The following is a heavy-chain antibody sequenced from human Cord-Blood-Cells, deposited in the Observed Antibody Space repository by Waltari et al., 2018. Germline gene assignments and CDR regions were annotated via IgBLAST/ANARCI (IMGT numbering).Heavy chain of an antibody. D-gene: IGHD4-4*01. J-gene: IGHJ4*02. Sequence: QVQLVESGGGVVQPGGSLRLSCAASGFTFSSYGMHWVGQAPGKGLEWVAFIRYDGSNKYYADSVKGRFTISRDNSKNTLYLQMNSLRAEDTAVYYCAKDSSLYSNYEDYWGQGTLVTVSS. CDR1: GFTFSSYG. CDR2: IRYDGSNK. V-gene: IGHV3-30*02. CDR3: AKDSSLYSNYEDY.